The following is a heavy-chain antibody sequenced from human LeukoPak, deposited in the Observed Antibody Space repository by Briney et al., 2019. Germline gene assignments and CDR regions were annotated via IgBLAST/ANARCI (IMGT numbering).Heavy chain of an antibody. CDR1: GYTFTGNF. D-gene: IGHD2/OR15-2a*01. Sequence: ASVKVSCKASGYTFTGNFMHWVRQAPGQGPEWMGWINPNNGDTNYAQKFQGRVTMTRVTSITTAYMELSSLRSDDTAVYYCARTRGTHISMAYLDSWGQGTLVTVSS. CDR2: INPNNGDT. V-gene: IGHV1-2*02. J-gene: IGHJ4*02. CDR3: ARTRGTHISMAYLDS.